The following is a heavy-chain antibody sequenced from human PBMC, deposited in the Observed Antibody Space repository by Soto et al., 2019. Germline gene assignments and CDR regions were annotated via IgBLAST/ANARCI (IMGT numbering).Heavy chain of an antibody. D-gene: IGHD2-2*01. Sequence: WIRQPPGKALEWLALIYWDVDKRYSTSLKSRLTITKDTSKHQVVLTMTNRDSVDTATYYCSHTPQQGYHEYFYDTAFWGNRTTDPVS. CDR2: IYWDVDK. CDR3: SHTPQQGYHEYFYDTAF. J-gene: IGHJ6*03. V-gene: IGHV2-5*02.